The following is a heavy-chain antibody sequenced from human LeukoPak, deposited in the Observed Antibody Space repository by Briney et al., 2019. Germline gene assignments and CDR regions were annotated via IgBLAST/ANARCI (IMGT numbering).Heavy chain of an antibody. CDR3: ATDSYYNDSSGYWLDY. Sequence: ASVKVSCKVSGYTLTELSMHWVRQAPGKGLEWMGGFDPEDGETIYAQKFQGRVTMTEDTSTDTAYMELSSLRSEDTAVYYCATDSYYNDSSGYWLDYWGQGTLVTVSS. CDR1: GYTLTELS. J-gene: IGHJ4*02. D-gene: IGHD3-22*01. CDR2: FDPEDGET. V-gene: IGHV1-24*01.